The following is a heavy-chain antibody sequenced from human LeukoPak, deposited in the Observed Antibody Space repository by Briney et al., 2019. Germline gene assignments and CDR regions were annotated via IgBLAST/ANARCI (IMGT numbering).Heavy chain of an antibody. V-gene: IGHV4-39*07. CDR1: GGSISSSSYY. J-gene: IGHJ3*02. CDR3: ARGLYCSGGSCHPDAFDI. D-gene: IGHD2-15*01. CDR2: IYYSGST. Sequence: SETLSLTCTVSGGSISSSSYYWGWIRQPPGTGLEWIGSIYYSGSTYYNPSLKNRVTMSVDKSNNQFSLKLSSVTAADTAVYYCARGLYCSGGSCHPDAFDIWGQGTMVTVSS.